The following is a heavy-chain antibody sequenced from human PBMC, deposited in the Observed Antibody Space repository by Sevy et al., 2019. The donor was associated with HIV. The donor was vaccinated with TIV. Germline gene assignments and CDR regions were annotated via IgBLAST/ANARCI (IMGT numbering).Heavy chain of an antibody. CDR2: IKHDGSST. J-gene: IGHJ6*02. D-gene: IGHD3-3*01. CDR3: AREGVDFGSGPVDVYYGMDV. Sequence: GGSLRLSCAASGFTFSRYLMHWVRQVPGKGLVWVSQIKHDGSSTTDADSVRGRFTISRDNAKNTLYLEMKNLRAEDTAVYYCAREGVDFGSGPVDVYYGMDVWGPGATVTVSS. V-gene: IGHV3-74*01. CDR1: GFTFSRYL.